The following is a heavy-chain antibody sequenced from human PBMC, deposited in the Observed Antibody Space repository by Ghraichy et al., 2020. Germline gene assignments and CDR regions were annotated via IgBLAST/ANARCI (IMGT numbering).Heavy chain of an antibody. CDR2: IKQDGSEE. Sequence: GESLNISCAASGFTFSGYWMSWVRQAPGKGLEWVASIKQDGSEEHYVDSVKGRFTISRDNAKNSLYLQMNSLRAEDTAVYYCAKNIVAAGKYYYYYYGMDVWGQGTTVTVSS. D-gene: IGHD6-25*01. V-gene: IGHV3-7*01. CDR1: GFTFSGYW. J-gene: IGHJ6*02. CDR3: AKNIVAAGKYYYYYYGMDV.